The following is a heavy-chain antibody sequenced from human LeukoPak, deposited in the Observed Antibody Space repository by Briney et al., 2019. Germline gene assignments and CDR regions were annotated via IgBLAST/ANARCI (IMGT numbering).Heavy chain of an antibody. J-gene: IGHJ4*02. D-gene: IGHD1-26*01. CDR2: IWYDGSNK. Sequence: PGGSLRLSCAASGFTFSSYGMHWVRQAPGKGLEWVAVIWYDGSNKYYADSVKGRFTISRDNSKNSLYLQINSLRADDTAIYYCARDSGRFYIDYWGQGTLVTVSS. CDR3: ARDSGRFYIDY. CDR1: GFTFSSYG. V-gene: IGHV3-33*01.